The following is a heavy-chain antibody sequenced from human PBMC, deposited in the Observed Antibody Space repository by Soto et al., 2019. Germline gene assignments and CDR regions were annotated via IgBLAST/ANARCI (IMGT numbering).Heavy chain of an antibody. Sequence: GGSLRLSCAASGFTFSSYAMHWVRQAPGKGLEWVAVISYDGSNKYYADSVKGRFTISRDNSKNTLYLQMNSLRAEDTAVYYCGADYDFWSGYSPPFDYWGQGTLVTVSS. V-gene: IGHV3-30-3*01. CDR2: ISYDGSNK. CDR1: GFTFSSYA. D-gene: IGHD3-3*01. CDR3: GADYDFWSGYSPPFDY. J-gene: IGHJ4*02.